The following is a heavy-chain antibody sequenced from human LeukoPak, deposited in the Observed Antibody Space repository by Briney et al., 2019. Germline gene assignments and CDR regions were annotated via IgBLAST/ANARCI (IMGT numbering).Heavy chain of an antibody. J-gene: IGHJ4*02. CDR2: ISTDGSIT. D-gene: IGHD1-26*01. Sequence: PGRSLRLSCAASGFTFSAYWMHWVRQAPGKGLVWVSRISTDGSITTYADSAKGRFTISRDNAKNTLYLQMNSLRAEDTAVYYCTRDSGAGDYWGQGTLVTVSS. CDR3: TRDSGAGDY. V-gene: IGHV3-74*01. CDR1: GFTFSAYW.